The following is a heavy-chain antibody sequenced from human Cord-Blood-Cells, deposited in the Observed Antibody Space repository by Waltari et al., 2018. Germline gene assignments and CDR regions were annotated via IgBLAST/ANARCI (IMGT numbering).Heavy chain of an antibody. Sequence: EVQLVESGGGFVQPGGSLRLSCAAPGFTFRSYWMHWVRPAPGKGLVWVSRINSDGSSTSYADSVKGRFTISRDNAKNTLYLQMNSLRAEDTAVYYCARGYYDSSGYHAFDIWGQGTMVTVSS. D-gene: IGHD3-22*01. CDR1: GFTFRSYW. J-gene: IGHJ3*02. V-gene: IGHV3-74*01. CDR2: INSDGSST. CDR3: ARGYYDSSGYHAFDI.